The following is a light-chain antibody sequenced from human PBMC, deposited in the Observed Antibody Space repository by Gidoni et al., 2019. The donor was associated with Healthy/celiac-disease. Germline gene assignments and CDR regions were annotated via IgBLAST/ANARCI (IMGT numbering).Light chain of an antibody. J-gene: IGKJ2*02. CDR3: QQSYSTPWT. Sequence: DLQMTQSPSSLSSSVGDRVTITCRASQSISSYLNWYQQKPGKAPKLLIYAASSLQSGVPSRFSGSGSGTDFTLTISSLQPEDVATYYCQQSYSTPWTFXQXTKLEIK. CDR1: QSISSY. CDR2: AAS. V-gene: IGKV1-39*01.